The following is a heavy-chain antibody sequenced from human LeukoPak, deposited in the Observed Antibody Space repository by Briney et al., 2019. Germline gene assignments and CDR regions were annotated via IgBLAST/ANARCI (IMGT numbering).Heavy chain of an antibody. CDR2: ISGSGGST. V-gene: IGHV3-23*01. D-gene: IGHD1-26*01. CDR3: AKAPSGSYYVPDYFDY. Sequence: GGSLRPSCAASGFTFSSYAMSWVRQAPGKGLEWVSAISGSGGSTYYADSVKGRFTISRDNSKNTLYLQMNSLRAEDTAVYYCAKAPSGSYYVPDYFDYWGQGTLVTVSS. J-gene: IGHJ4*02. CDR1: GFTFSSYA.